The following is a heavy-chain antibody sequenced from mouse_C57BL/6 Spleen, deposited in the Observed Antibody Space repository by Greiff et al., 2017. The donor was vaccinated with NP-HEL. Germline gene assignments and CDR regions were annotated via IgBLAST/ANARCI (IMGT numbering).Heavy chain of an antibody. J-gene: IGHJ4*01. CDR3: ARRGDYAMDY. CDR1: GFTFSSYS. V-gene: IGHV5-9*04. Sequence: EVQLVESGGGFVKPGGSLKLSCAASGFTFSSYSMSWVRQTPETRLEWVATLSGCGANTYYPDSVKGRFTISRDNATNNLYLQMSSLRAEDTAVYYCARRGDYAMDYWGQGTSVTVSS. CDR2: LSGCGANT.